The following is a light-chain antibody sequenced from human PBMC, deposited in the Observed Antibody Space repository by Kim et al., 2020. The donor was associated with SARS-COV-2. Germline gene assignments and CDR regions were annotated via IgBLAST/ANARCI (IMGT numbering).Light chain of an antibody. CDR2: EVS. J-gene: IGLJ1*01. CDR1: SSDVGGYNL. V-gene: IGLV2-23*02. Sequence: GQSITLSCTGTSSDVGGYNLVSWYQQQPGKAPKVMIYEVSKRPSGVSNRFSGSKSGNTASLTISGLQAEDEADYYCCSYAGSSTSVFGTGTKVTVL. CDR3: CSYAGSSTSV.